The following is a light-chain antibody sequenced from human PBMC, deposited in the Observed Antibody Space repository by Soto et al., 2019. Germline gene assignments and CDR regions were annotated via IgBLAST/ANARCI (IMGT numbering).Light chain of an antibody. J-gene: IGKJ1*01. V-gene: IGKV1-39*01. CDR1: QSISSY. Sequence: DIQMTQSPSSLSASVGDRVTITCRASQSISSYLNWYQQKPGKAPKLLIYAASSWQSGVPSRFSGSGSGTDFTLTISSLQPEDFGTYYCQHSYHTPSWTSGQGTKVEIK. CDR2: AAS. CDR3: QHSYHTPSWT.